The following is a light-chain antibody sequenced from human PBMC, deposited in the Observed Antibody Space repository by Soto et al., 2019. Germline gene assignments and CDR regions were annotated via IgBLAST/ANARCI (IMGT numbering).Light chain of an antibody. CDR2: TAS. Sequence: EIVFTHSPATLSFSPVERATLSCGASQSVTSNYLAWYQQKPGQSPRLLIYTASKRAAGIPDRFTGSGSGTDFTLTISRLGPDDFAVYYCQQYGSTPVTFGQGTRLEIK. J-gene: IGKJ5*01. CDR3: QQYGSTPVT. CDR1: QSVTSNY. V-gene: IGKV3-20*01.